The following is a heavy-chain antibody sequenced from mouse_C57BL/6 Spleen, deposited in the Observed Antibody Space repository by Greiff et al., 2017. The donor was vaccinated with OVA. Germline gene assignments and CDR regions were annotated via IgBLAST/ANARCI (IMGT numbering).Heavy chain of an antibody. CDR1: GYTFTSYW. V-gene: IGHV1-50*01. CDR2: IDPSDSYT. Sequence: VQLQQSGAELVKPGASVKLSCKASGYTFTSYWMQWVKQRPGQGLEWIGEIDPSDSYTNYNQKFKGKATLTVDTSSSTAYMQLSSLTSEDSAVYYCARSDEDRYVDYWGQGTTLTVSS. J-gene: IGHJ2*01. CDR3: ARSDEDRYVDY.